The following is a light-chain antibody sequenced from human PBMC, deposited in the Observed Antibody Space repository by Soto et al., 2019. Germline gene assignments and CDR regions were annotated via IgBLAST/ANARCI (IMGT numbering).Light chain of an antibody. CDR3: SSYTRSSTRV. J-gene: IGLJ2*01. V-gene: IGLV2-14*01. CDR2: EVS. Sequence: LTQPASVSGSPGQSITISCTGTGSDVGGYNYVSWYQQHPGKAPKLMIYEVSNRPSGVSNRFSGSKSGNTASLTISGLQAEDEADYYCSSYTRSSTRVFGGGT. CDR1: GSDVGGYNY.